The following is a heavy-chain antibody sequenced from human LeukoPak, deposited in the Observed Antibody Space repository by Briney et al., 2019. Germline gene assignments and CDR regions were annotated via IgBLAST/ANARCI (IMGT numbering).Heavy chain of an antibody. V-gene: IGHV4-30-2*01. Sequence: PSQTLSLTCTVSGGSISSGDYSWSWIRQPPGKGLEWIGYIYHSGSTYYNPSLKSRVTISVDRSKNQFSLKLSSVTAADTAVYYCARANFLNYYDSSGYYYFDYWGQGTLVTVSS. CDR1: GGSISSGDYS. CDR2: IYHSGST. J-gene: IGHJ4*02. CDR3: ARANFLNYYDSSGYYYFDY. D-gene: IGHD3-22*01.